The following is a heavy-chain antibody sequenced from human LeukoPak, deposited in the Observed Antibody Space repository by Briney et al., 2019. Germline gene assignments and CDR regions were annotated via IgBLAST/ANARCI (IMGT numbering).Heavy chain of an antibody. CDR1: GFTLRNYW. CDR2: ISGDGSVT. J-gene: IGHJ4*01. Sequence: PGGSLRLSCTGSGFTLRNYWMHWVSHVSRKRLVWVSRISGDGSVTNYADSVQGRFTISRDNAENIVYLQINNLRSEDTAVYYCARYSSSSGGASYYLDYWGHGTLVTVSS. CDR3: ARYSSSSGGASYYLDY. D-gene: IGHD6-6*01. V-gene: IGHV3-74*01.